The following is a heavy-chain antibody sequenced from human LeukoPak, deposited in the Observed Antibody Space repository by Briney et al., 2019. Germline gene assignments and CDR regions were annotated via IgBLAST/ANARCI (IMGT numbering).Heavy chain of an antibody. Sequence: AGGSLRLSCAASGFTFSSYAMSWVRQAPGKGLEWVAFISGSGGATSFAAPVEGRFSVSRDNSKNSLYLEMNSLRVEDTAVYYCAKDRVYLKEFDYWGQGTLVTVSS. CDR3: AKDRVYLKEFDY. CDR2: ISGSGGAT. CDR1: GFTFSSYA. D-gene: IGHD5/OR15-5a*01. V-gene: IGHV3-23*01. J-gene: IGHJ4*02.